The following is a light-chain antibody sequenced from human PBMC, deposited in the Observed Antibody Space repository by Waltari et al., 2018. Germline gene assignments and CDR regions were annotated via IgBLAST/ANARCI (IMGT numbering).Light chain of an antibody. CDR3: CSYAGSSTYVV. Sequence: QSALTQPASVSGSPGQSITISCTGTSSAVGSYNLVSWYQQHPGKAPNPMIYEGSKRPSGVSNRFSGSKSGNTASLTISGLQAEDEADYYCCSYAGSSTYVVFGGGTKLTVL. V-gene: IGLV2-23*01. CDR2: EGS. CDR1: SSAVGSYNL. J-gene: IGLJ2*01.